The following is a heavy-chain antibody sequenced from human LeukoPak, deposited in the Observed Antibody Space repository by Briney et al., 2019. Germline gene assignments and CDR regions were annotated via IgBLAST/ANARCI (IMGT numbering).Heavy chain of an antibody. CDR1: GFTFTSSA. Sequence: GTSVKVSCKASGFTFTSSAMQWVRQARGQRLEWIGWIVVGSGNTNYAQKFQGRVTITADESTSTAYMELSSLRSEDTAVYYCAREYSSSSHYYFDYWGQGTLVTVSS. D-gene: IGHD6-13*01. J-gene: IGHJ4*02. CDR3: AREYSSSSHYYFDY. CDR2: IVVGSGNT. V-gene: IGHV1-58*02.